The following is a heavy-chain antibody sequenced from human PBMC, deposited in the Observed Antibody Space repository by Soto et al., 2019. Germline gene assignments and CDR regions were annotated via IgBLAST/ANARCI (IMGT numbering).Heavy chain of an antibody. CDR2: INHSGGT. Sequence: PSETLSLTCAVYGGSFSAYYWSWIRQPPGQGLEWIGEINHSGGTSYNPSLKSRVPISVDTSKRQFSLTLTSVTAADRAVSSCVGGSVDTVDSSGFYENWGQGAPV. D-gene: IGHD3-22*01. V-gene: IGHV4-34*01. J-gene: IGHJ4*02. CDR1: GGSFSAYY. CDR3: VGGSVDTVDSSGFYEN.